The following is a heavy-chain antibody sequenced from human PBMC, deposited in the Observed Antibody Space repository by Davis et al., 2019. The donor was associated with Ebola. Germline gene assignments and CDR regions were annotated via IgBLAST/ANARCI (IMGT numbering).Heavy chain of an antibody. D-gene: IGHD2-15*01. J-gene: IGHJ4*02. V-gene: IGHV3-21*01. CDR1: GFTFSTYS. CDR2: ISSDSDYI. Sequence: GESLKISCAASGFTFSTYSMSWVRQAPGKGLEWASSISSDSDYIYYADSAKGRFTTSRDNSKNTLYLQMNSLRAEDTAVYYCVGSGFDYWGQGTLVTVSS. CDR3: VGSGFDY.